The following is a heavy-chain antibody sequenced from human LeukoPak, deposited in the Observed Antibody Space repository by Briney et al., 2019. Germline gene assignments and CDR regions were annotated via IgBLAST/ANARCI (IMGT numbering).Heavy chain of an antibody. D-gene: IGHD3-16*02. V-gene: IGHV4-34*01. Sequence: KPSETLSLTCAVYGGSFSGYYWSWIRQPPGKGLEWIGEINHSGSTNYNPSLKSRVTISVDKSKNQFSLKLSSVTAADTAVYYCASRPMETYYDYVWGSYRPFDYWGQGTLVTVSS. CDR3: ASRPMETYYDYVWGSYRPFDY. J-gene: IGHJ4*02. CDR1: GGSFSGYY. CDR2: INHSGST.